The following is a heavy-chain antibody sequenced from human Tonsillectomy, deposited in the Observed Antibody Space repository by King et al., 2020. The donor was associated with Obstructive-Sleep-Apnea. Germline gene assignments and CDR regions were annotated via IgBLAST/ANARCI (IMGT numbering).Heavy chain of an antibody. Sequence: QLQESGPGLVKPSETLSLTCTVSGGSISSSSYKWGWVRQPPGKGLEWIGSIYSSGSTYYNPSLKSRVTISVDTTKNQFSLKLRSVTAADTAVYFCARAYSGWNLFDPWGQGTLVTVSA. CDR3: ARAYSGWNLFDP. J-gene: IGHJ5*02. D-gene: IGHD6-19*01. CDR2: IYSSGST. CDR1: GGSISSSSYK. V-gene: IGHV4-39*07.